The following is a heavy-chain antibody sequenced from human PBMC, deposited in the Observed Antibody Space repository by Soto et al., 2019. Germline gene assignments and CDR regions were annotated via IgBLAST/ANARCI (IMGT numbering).Heavy chain of an antibody. CDR1: GYTFTSYD. CDR3: ARGRFYFFEWLLSTYDYYYYMDV. CDR2: MNPNSGNT. V-gene: IGHV1-8*01. Sequence: ASVKVSCKASGYTFTSYDINWVRQATGQGLEWMGWMNPNSGNTGYAQKFQGRVTMTRNTSISTAYMELSSLRSEDTAVYYCARGRFYFFEWLLSTYDYYYYMDVGGKGTTVTVSS. J-gene: IGHJ6*03. D-gene: IGHD3-3*01.